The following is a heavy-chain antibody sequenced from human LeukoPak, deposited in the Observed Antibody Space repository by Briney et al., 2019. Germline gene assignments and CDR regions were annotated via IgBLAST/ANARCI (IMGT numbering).Heavy chain of an antibody. V-gene: IGHV1-69*13. CDR1: GGTFSSYA. Sequence: ASVKVSCKASGGTFSSYAISWVRQAPGQGLEWMGRIIPIFGIANYAQKFQGRVTITADESTSTAYMELSSLRSEDTAVYYCARVVAATAPFDYWGQGTLVTVSS. D-gene: IGHD6-19*01. CDR2: IIPIFGIA. CDR3: ARVVAATAPFDY. J-gene: IGHJ4*02.